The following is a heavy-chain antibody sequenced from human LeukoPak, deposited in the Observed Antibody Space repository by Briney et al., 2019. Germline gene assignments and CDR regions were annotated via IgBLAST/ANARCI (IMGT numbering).Heavy chain of an antibody. V-gene: IGHV4-38-2*02. CDR2: IYHSGST. J-gene: IGHJ4*02. D-gene: IGHD6-13*01. CDR1: GYSISSGYY. Sequence: SETLSLTCTASGYSISSGYYWGWIRQPPGKGLEWIGSIYHSGSTYYNPSLKSRVTISVDTSKNQFSLKLSSVTAADTAVYYCARASAAAGTAPYWGQGTLVTVSS. CDR3: ARASAAAGTAPY.